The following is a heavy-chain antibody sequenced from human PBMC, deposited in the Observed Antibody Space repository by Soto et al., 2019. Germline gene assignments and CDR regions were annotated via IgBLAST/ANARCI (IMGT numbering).Heavy chain of an antibody. J-gene: IGHJ3*02. CDR2: ISSSSSYI. CDR3: ARDIVVVVAAPDAFDI. CDR1: GFTFSSYS. Sequence: PGGSLRLSCAASGFTFSSYSMNWVRQAPGKGLEWVSSISSSSSYIYYADSVKGRFTISRDNAKNSLYLQMNSLRAEDAAVYYCARDIVVVVAAPDAFDIWGQGTMVTVS. D-gene: IGHD2-15*01. V-gene: IGHV3-21*01.